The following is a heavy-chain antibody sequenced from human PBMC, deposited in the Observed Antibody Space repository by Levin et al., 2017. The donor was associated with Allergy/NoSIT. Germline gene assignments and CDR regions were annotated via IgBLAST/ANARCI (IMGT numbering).Heavy chain of an antibody. Sequence: KVSCQASGYSVTSFWFGWVRQRPGKGLEWMGLIFPSDSDTRVSPSFQGQIIMSVDKSISTAYLQWSSLKASDTAMYYCARRDSDGSNSFDYWGQGTLVTVSP. V-gene: IGHV5-51*01. CDR3: ARRDSDGSNSFDY. CDR1: GYSVTSFW. CDR2: IFPSDSDT. D-gene: IGHD4-23*01. J-gene: IGHJ4*02.